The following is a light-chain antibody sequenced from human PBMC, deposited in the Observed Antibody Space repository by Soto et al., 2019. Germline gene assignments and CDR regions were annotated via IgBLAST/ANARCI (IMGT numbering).Light chain of an antibody. Sequence: QSALTQPASVSGSPGQSITISCTGTSSDVGGYNYVSWYQQHPGKAPKLMIYEVSNRPSGVSNRFSGSKSGNTASLTISGLQAEHEADYNCSSYTSSSTRVFRTGTKVTVL. CDR1: SSDVGGYNY. CDR2: EVS. V-gene: IGLV2-14*01. CDR3: SSYTSSSTRV. J-gene: IGLJ1*01.